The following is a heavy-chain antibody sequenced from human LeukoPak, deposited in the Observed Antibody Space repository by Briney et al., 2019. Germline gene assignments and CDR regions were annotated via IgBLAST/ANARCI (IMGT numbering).Heavy chain of an antibody. V-gene: IGHV3-7*01. J-gene: IGHJ4*02. CDR1: GFTFSSYW. D-gene: IGHD4-23*01. CDR3: ARVDRDYGGSYYFDY. Sequence: GGSLRLSRAASGFTFSSYWMSWVRQAPGKGLEWVANIKQDGSEKYYVDSVKGRFTISRGNAKNSLYLQMNSLRAEDTAVYYCARVDRDYGGSYYFDYWGQGTLVTVSS. CDR2: IKQDGSEK.